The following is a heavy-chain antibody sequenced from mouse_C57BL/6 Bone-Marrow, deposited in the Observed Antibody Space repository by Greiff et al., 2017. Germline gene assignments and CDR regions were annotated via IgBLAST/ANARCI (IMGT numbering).Heavy chain of an antibody. J-gene: IGHJ3*01. Sequence: DVMLVESGGGLVKPGGSLKLSCAASGFTFSSYAMSWVRQTPEKRLEWVATISDGGSYTYYPDNVKGRFTISRDNAKNNLYLQMSHLKSEDTAMYYCARAPLFYYYGSSYGFAYWGQGTLVTVSA. CDR2: ISDGGSYT. CDR3: ARAPLFYYYGSSYGFAY. CDR1: GFTFSSYA. V-gene: IGHV5-4*03. D-gene: IGHD1-1*01.